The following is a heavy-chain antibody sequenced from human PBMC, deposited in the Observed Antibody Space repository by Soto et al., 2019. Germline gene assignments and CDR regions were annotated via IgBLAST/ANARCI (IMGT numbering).Heavy chain of an antibody. D-gene: IGHD2-15*01. CDR1: GGSTHSYY. V-gene: IGHV4-59*01. CDR2: VYYNGDT. CDR3: ARGHGHGGSAFDF. Sequence: QVQLQESGPGLVKPSETLSLTCTVSGGSTHSYYWAWIRQPPGKGLEWMGYVYYNGDTNYNPSLKSRVTISVDASKNQFSLKLTSVTPADTAVYYCARGHGHGGSAFDFWGQGTVVTVSS. J-gene: IGHJ4*02.